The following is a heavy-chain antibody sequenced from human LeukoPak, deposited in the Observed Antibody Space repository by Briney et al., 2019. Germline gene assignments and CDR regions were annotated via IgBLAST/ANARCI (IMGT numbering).Heavy chain of an antibody. V-gene: IGHV1-3*01. CDR2: INGGNGYT. Sequence: ASVKVSCKAAGYTFSNYAIHWVRQAPGQSFEWLGRINGGNGYTKYSQKFQGRVTLTRDTSASAVYMELSDLMFEDTAVYYCARETYGDYDYWGQGTLVTVSS. CDR3: ARETYGDYDY. CDR1: GYTFSNYA. D-gene: IGHD4-17*01. J-gene: IGHJ4*02.